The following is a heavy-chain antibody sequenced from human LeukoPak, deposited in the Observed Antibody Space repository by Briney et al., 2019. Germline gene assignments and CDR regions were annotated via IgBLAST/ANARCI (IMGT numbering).Heavy chain of an antibody. CDR1: GYTFSSYS. Sequence: GGSLRLSCAASGYTFSSYSMNWVRQAPGKGLGWVSSISSSSSYIHYADSVKGRFTISRDNAKNSLYLQMNSLRAEDTAVYYCARDRMGPGSDYWGQGTLVTVSS. D-gene: IGHD2-15*01. V-gene: IGHV3-21*01. CDR2: ISSSSSYI. J-gene: IGHJ4*02. CDR3: ARDRMGPGSDY.